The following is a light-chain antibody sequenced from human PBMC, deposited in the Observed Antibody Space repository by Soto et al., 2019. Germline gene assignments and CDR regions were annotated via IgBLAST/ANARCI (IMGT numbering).Light chain of an antibody. Sequence: EIVLTQSPGTLSLSPGERATLSSRASQSVSSSYLAWYQQKPGQTPRLLFYGASSRATGIPDRFSGSGSGIDFTLTISRLEPEDFAVYYCQQSGSSPFTFGPGTKVDIK. V-gene: IGKV3-20*01. CDR3: QQSGSSPFT. CDR1: QSVSSSY. J-gene: IGKJ3*01. CDR2: GAS.